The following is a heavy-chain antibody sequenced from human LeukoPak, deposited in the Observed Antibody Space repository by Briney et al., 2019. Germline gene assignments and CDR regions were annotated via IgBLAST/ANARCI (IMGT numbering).Heavy chain of an antibody. D-gene: IGHD1-26*01. Sequence: SETLSLTCTVSSGSISTSNYYWGWVRQPPGKGLEWIGYIYYSGSTNYNPSLKSRVTISVDTSKNQFSLKLSSVTAADTAVYYCARSQWELGGFDYWGQGTLVTVSS. CDR1: SGSISTSNYY. V-gene: IGHV4-61*05. CDR3: ARSQWELGGFDY. CDR2: IYYSGST. J-gene: IGHJ4*02.